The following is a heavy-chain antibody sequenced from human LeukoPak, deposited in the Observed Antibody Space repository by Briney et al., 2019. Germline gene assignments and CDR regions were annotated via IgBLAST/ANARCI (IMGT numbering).Heavy chain of an antibody. CDR2: IYYRGST. CDR3: ARRTTGTGPFDY. V-gene: IGHV4-59*08. J-gene: IGHJ4*02. CDR1: GGSISSYY. D-gene: IGHD1-1*01. Sequence: PSETLSLTCTVSGGSISSYYWSWIRQPPGKGLEWIAYIYYRGSTNYNPSLKSRVPISVDTSKNQFSLKLSSVTAADTAVYYCARRTTGTGPFDYWGQGTLVTVSS.